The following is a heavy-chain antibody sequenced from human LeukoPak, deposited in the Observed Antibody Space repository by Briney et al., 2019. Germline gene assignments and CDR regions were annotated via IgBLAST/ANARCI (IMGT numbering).Heavy chain of an antibody. CDR2: ISGGGNKT. V-gene: IGHV3-23*01. D-gene: IGHD4-11*01. CDR1: GVTFDTYA. Sequence: PGGSLRLSCAASGVTFDTYAMSCVRQAPGKGLKWVSAISGGGNKTYYAAYVKGRFTVSRDNSENTLYLRLIRLSAEDTAIYFYAKDPVRGYSRNYFDYWGQGTLVTVSS. CDR3: AKDPVRGYSRNYFDY. J-gene: IGHJ4*02.